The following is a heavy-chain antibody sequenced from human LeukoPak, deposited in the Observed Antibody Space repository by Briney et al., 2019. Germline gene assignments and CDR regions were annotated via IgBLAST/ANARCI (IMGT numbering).Heavy chain of an antibody. CDR3: ARGLPIISTLRGVKPSVMFDS. J-gene: IGHJ5*01. V-gene: IGHV1-8*01. CDR2: MSPNSGDT. Sequence: GASVKVPCKASGYTFTSYDFNWVRQATGQRPEWMGWMSPNSGDTGYAQKFQDRVTMTRNTSISTAYMELSSLRSDDTAVYYCARGLPIISTLRGVKPSVMFDSWGQGTLVTVSS. CDR1: GYTFTSYD. D-gene: IGHD3-10*01.